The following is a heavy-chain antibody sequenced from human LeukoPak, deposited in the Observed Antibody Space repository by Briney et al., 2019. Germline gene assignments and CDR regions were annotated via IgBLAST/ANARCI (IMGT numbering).Heavy chain of an antibody. Sequence: SETLSLTCTVSGGSISSGSYYWSWIRQPAGKGLEWIGRIYTSGSTNYNPSLKSRVTISVDTSKNQFSLKLSSVTAADTAVYYWARANFWSGYDWFDPWGQGTLVTVSS. V-gene: IGHV4-61*02. CDR1: GGSISSGSYY. CDR2: IYTSGST. CDR3: ARANFWSGYDWFDP. J-gene: IGHJ5*02. D-gene: IGHD3-3*01.